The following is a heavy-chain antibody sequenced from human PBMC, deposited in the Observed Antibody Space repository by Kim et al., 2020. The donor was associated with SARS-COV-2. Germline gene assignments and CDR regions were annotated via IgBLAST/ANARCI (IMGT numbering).Heavy chain of an antibody. CDR2: IYYSGST. V-gene: IGHV4-39*01. J-gene: IGHJ4*02. D-gene: IGHD5-12*01. CDR3: ASAMGGYLYMAYFDY. CDR1: GGSISSSSYY. Sequence: SETLSLTCTVSGGSISSSSYYWGWIRQPPGKGLEWIGSIYYSGSTYYNPSLKSRVTISVDTSKNQFSLKLSSVTAADTAVYYCASAMGGYLYMAYFDYWGQGTLVTVSS.